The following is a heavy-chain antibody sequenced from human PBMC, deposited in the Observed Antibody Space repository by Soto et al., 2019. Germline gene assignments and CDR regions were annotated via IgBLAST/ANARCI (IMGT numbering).Heavy chain of an antibody. CDR1: GYTFTGYY. D-gene: IGHD6-6*01. J-gene: IGHJ4*02. Sequence: QVQLVQSGAEVKKPGASVKVSCKASGYTFTGYYMHWVRQAPGQGLEWMGWVNPNSGRTNYAQKFQGWVTMTRDTSISTAYMELSRLRSDDTAVYYCARDPWAARGYFDYWGQGTLVTVSS. CDR2: VNPNSGRT. CDR3: ARDPWAARGYFDY. V-gene: IGHV1-2*04.